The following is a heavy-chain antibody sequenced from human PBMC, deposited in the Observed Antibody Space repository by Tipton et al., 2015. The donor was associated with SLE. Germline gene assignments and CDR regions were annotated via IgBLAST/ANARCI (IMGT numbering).Heavy chain of an antibody. Sequence: TLSLTCTVSGGSISSSPYYWGWIRQPPRKGLEWIGNIYYSGSTYYNPSLKSRVTISVDTSKNQFSLKLNSMTAADTALYYCAGNYDFLEYFQHWGQGTLVTVSS. CDR3: AGNYDFLEYFQH. V-gene: IGHV4-39*07. D-gene: IGHD3-3*01. CDR2: IYYSGST. J-gene: IGHJ1*01. CDR1: GGSISSSPYY.